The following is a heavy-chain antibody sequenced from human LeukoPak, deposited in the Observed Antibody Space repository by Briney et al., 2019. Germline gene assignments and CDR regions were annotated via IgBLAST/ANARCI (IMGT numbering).Heavy chain of an antibody. CDR1: GFTFDDYG. J-gene: IGHJ6*03. CDR3: ARRTRRYYDILTGYPSIYYMDV. D-gene: IGHD3-9*01. V-gene: IGHV3-20*04. CDR2: INWNGGST. Sequence: GGSLRLSCAASGFTFDDYGMSWVRQAPGKGLEWVSGINWNGGSTGYADSVKGRFTISRDNAKNSLYLQMNSLRAEDTALCYCARRTRRYYDILTGYPSIYYMDVWGKGTTVTVSS.